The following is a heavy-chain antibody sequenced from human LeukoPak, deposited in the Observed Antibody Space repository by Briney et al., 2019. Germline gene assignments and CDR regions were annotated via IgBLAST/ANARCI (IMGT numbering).Heavy chain of an antibody. CDR1: GFTFSSYS. CDR3: ARDKLNGDSRFDF. V-gene: IGHV3-48*01. Sequence: GGSLRLSCAASGFTFSSYSMNWVRQAPGKGLEWVSHITASGTAMFYADSVKGRFTISRDNAKNSLYLQMNSLRGEDTAVYYCARDKLNGDSRFDFWGQGTLVTVSS. D-gene: IGHD4-17*01. CDR2: ITASGTAM. J-gene: IGHJ4*02.